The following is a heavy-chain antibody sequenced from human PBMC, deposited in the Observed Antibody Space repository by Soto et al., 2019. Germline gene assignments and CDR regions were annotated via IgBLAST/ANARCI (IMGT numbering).Heavy chain of an antibody. Sequence: EVQLVESGGGLVQPGGSLRLSCAASGFTFSSYWMSWVRQAPGKGLEWVANIKQDGGEKYYVGSVKGRITISRDNAKNSLHLQMNSLRGEDTAVYCWARAVYSSGWAPDYLGQGTLVTVSA. D-gene: IGHD6-19*01. CDR2: IKQDGGEK. V-gene: IGHV3-7*04. J-gene: IGHJ4*02. CDR3: ARAVYSSGWAPDY. CDR1: GFTFSSYW.